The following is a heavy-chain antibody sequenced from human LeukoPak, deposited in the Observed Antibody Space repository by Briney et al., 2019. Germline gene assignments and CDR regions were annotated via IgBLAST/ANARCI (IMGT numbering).Heavy chain of an antibody. J-gene: IGHJ4*02. CDR2: ISSSGSTI. V-gene: IGHV3-48*03. CDR3: AKDDAWLRFLY. Sequence: GGSLRLSCAASGFSFSSYMNWVRQAPGKGLEWVSYISSSGSTIYYADSVKGRFTISRDNAKNSLYLQMNSLRAEDTAIYYCAKDDAWLRFLYWGQGTLVTVSS. D-gene: IGHD5-12*01. CDR1: GFSFSSY.